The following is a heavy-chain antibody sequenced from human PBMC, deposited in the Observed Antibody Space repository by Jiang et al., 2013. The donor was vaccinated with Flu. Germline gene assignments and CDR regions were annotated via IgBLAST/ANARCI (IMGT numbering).Heavy chain of an antibody. D-gene: IGHD6-13*01. CDR3: ARGAPARGIAAAGTRVFDY. J-gene: IGHJ4*02. CDR2: IDPGDSES. Sequence: SLKISCKGSGYSFSSYWIGWVRQMPGKGLEWMGIIDPGDSESRYSPSFQGQVSFSVDKSISTAYLQWGSLKASDTAIYYCARGAPARGIAAAGTRVFDYWGQGTLVTVSS. V-gene: IGHV5-51*01. CDR1: GYSFSSYW.